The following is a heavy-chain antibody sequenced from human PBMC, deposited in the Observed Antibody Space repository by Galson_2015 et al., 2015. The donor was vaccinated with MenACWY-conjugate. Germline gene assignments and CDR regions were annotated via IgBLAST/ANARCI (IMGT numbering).Heavy chain of an antibody. D-gene: IGHD1-26*01. Sequence: SLRLSCAASGFTFSTYWMHWVRQAPGKGLVWVSRINSDGGSTSYADSVKGRFTISRDNAKNTLHLQMNSLRVEDTAVYYCARLGGNYKTASHFDYWGQGTLVAVSS. CDR3: ARLGGNYKTASHFDY. CDR1: GFTFSTYW. V-gene: IGHV3-74*01. CDR2: INSDGGST. J-gene: IGHJ4*02.